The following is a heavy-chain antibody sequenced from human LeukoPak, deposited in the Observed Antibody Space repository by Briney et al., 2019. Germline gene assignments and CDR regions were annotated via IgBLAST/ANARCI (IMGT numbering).Heavy chain of an antibody. J-gene: IGHJ4*02. CDR3: ARAYSSGWYIGYFDY. D-gene: IGHD6-19*01. Sequence: GASVKVSCKAFGGTFSSYAISWVRQAPGQGLEWMGGIIPIFGTANYAQKFQGRVTITTDESTSTAYMELSSLRSEDTAVYYCARAYSSGWYIGYFDYWGQGTLVTVSS. V-gene: IGHV1-69*05. CDR1: GGTFSSYA. CDR2: IIPIFGTA.